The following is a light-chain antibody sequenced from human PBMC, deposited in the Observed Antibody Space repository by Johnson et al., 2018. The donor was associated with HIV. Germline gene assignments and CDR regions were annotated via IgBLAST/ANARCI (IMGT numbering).Light chain of an antibody. CDR3: AAWDSSLSAYV. CDR2: DSY. V-gene: IGLV1-51*01. CDR1: SSNIGENF. Sequence: QSVLTQPPSVSAAPGQKVTFSCSGSSSNIGENFVSWYQHLPGTAPKLLIYDSYKRPSGIPDRFSGSKSGTSATLGITGLQTGDEADDYCAAWDSSLSAYVFGTGTKVTVL. J-gene: IGLJ1*01.